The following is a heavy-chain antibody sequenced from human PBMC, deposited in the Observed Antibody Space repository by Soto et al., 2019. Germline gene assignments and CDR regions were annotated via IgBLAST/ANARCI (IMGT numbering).Heavy chain of an antibody. V-gene: IGHV3-9*01. CDR2: IASTGDCV. Sequence: VQLVESGGGLVQPGGSLRLSCAASGFVFRRYVMHWVRQVPGKGLEFVSTIASTGDCVGYAGSVRGRFTTSRDNAKDSMYVQMNSLRPEDSALYFCVKDAPNGSIDYWGRGTLVIVSS. D-gene: IGHD3-10*01. CDR1: GFVFRRYV. CDR3: VKDAPNGSIDY. J-gene: IGHJ4*02.